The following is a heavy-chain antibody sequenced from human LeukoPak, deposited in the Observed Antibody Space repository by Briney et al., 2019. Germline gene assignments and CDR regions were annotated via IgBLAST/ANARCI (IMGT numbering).Heavy chain of an antibody. CDR1: GFIFTNYA. V-gene: IGHV3-23*01. Sequence: GGSLRLSCAASGFIFTNYAMSWLRQAPGKGLEWVSTITGNGDAAYYADSVKGRFTISRDNSRNTLYLQMSSLRADDTAAYYCEKDLTAMTNFDSWGQGTLVTVSS. CDR2: ITGNGDAA. CDR3: EKDLTAMTNFDS. J-gene: IGHJ4*02. D-gene: IGHD5-18*01.